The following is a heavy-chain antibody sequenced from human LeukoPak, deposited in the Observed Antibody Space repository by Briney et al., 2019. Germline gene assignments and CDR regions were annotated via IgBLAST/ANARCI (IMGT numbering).Heavy chain of an antibody. V-gene: IGHV4-59*01. J-gene: IGHJ6*02. CDR1: GSSISIYY. D-gene: IGHD2-8*01. CDR3: ARVGGSNYYYYGMDV. CDR2: IYYSGST. Sequence: SETLSLTCTVPGSSISIYYWNWIRQPPGKGLEWIGYIYYSGSTIYNPSLKSRVTISVDTTKNQFSLKLTSVTAADTAVYYCARVGGSNYYYYGMDVWGQGTTVTVSS.